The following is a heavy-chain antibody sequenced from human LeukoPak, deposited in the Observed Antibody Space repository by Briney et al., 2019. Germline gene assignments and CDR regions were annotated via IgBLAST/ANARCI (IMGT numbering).Heavy chain of an antibody. D-gene: IGHD4-23*01. Sequence: VASVKLSCKASGFTFPSSADQCVRHARAQPLEWIGWIVVGSGNTNDAQKIQERVTIATHMSTSTVYMELSSLRSEDTPVYYCATEGRPTVVTFRKGAVDLWGQGTMVTVSS. J-gene: IGHJ3*01. V-gene: IGHV1-58*01. CDR2: IVVGSGNT. CDR1: GFTFPSSA. CDR3: ATEGRPTVVTFRKGAVDL.